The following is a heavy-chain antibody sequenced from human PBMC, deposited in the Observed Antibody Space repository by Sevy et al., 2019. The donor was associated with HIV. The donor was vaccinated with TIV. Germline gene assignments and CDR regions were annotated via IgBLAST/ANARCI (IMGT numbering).Heavy chain of an antibody. CDR2: ISWNSRNV. V-gene: IGHV3-9*01. CDR3: AKDINRGCDGFNCYPYYYYFYGLDV. D-gene: IGHD2-21*01. J-gene: IGHJ6*02. Sequence: GGSLRLSCAASGFPFNDHALHWVRQVPGKGLEWVSGISWNSRNVGYADSVKGRFTISRDNANHFLYLEMNSLRPEDTAFYYCAKDINRGCDGFNCYPYYYYFYGLDVWGQGTTVTVSS. CDR1: GFPFNDHA.